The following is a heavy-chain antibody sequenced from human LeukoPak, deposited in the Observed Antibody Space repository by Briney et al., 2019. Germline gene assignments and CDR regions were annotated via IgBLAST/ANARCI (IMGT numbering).Heavy chain of an antibody. CDR1: GFTFSSYW. CDR2: IKQDGSEK. CDR3: ARAHFEIWFGELSYLDY. J-gene: IGHJ4*02. V-gene: IGHV3-7*01. D-gene: IGHD3-10*01. Sequence: PGGSLRLSCAASGFTFSSYWMSWVRQAPGKGLEWVANIKQDGSEKYYVDSVKGRFTISRDNAKNSLYLQMNSLRAEDTAVYYCARAHFEIWFGELSYLDYWGQGTLVTVSS.